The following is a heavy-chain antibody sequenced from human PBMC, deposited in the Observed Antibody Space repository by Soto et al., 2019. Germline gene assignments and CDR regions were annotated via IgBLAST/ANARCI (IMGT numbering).Heavy chain of an antibody. CDR1: GFSLNNDRMG. V-gene: IGHV2-26*01. CDR3: ARDSGSPSWFDP. D-gene: IGHD1-26*01. Sequence: QVTLKESGPVLVKPTETLTLTCTVSGFSLNNDRMGVSWIRQPPGKALEWLAHIFSNDEKSYSTSLKSRLTISKETSKSQVVLTMINMDPVDTATYYCARDSGSPSWFDPWCQGTLVTVSS. CDR2: IFSNDEK. J-gene: IGHJ5*02.